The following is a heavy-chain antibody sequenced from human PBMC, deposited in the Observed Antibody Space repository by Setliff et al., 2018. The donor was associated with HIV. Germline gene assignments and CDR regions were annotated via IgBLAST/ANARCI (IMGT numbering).Heavy chain of an antibody. CDR3: ATHASTVQDAMDV. V-gene: IGHV4-34*01. CDR1: GGSVSGHY. CDR2: ITPSGAT. J-gene: IGHJ6*02. Sequence: PSETLSLTCAVYGGSVSGHYWGWFRQPPGKGLEWIGEITPSGATNYLPSLKSRVTMSLDTSKNQFSLKLSSVAAADTAVYYCATHASTVQDAMDVWGQGTTVTVSS. D-gene: IGHD4-4*01.